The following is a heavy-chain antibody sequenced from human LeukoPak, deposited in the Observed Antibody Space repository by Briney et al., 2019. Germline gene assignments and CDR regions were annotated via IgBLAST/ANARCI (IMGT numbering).Heavy chain of an antibody. J-gene: IGHJ4*02. D-gene: IGHD3-22*01. Sequence: GGSLRLSCAASGFIVNDMSWVRQAPGKGLEWVSSISRGGDYTFYADSVKGRFPISRDNSKNTLYLQLNSLRADDTAVYYCAREYSSGYYRTFDYWGQGTLVTVSS. CDR1: GFIVND. CDR2: ISRGGDYT. CDR3: AREYSSGYYRTFDY. V-gene: IGHV3-23*01.